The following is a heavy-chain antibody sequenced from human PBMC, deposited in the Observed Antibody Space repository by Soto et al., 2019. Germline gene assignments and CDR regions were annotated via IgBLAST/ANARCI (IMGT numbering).Heavy chain of an antibody. D-gene: IGHD3-16*02. J-gene: IGHJ4*02. CDR1: GYTFTAYA. CDR3: ARSAIRHYGVLIGTFDY. V-gene: IGHV1-3*05. Sequence: QVQLVQSGGEEKKPGASVKVSCEDSGYTFTAYAIHWLRQAPGQRLEWMAWINPGKGNTRYSKKFLGRVSITRDTSASTAYLELDSLRSEDTAVYSCARSAIRHYGVLIGTFDYWGQGNLVTVSS. CDR2: INPGKGNT.